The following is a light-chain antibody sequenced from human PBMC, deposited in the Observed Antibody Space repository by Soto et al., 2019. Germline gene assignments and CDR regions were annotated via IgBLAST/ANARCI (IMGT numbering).Light chain of an antibody. CDR3: QQYNDWPWT. V-gene: IGKV3-15*01. CDR2: GAS. J-gene: IGKJ1*01. CDR1: QSVSNN. Sequence: ERVMTQSPATLSVSPGERATLSCRASQSVSNNLAWYQQKPGQAPRLLIYGASTRATGIPDRFSGSGSGTEFTLTISSLQSEDFAVYFCQQYNDWPWTFGQGTKVEIK.